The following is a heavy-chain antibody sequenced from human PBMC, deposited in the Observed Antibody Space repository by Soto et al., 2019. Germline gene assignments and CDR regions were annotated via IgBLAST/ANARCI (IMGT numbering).Heavy chain of an antibody. J-gene: IGHJ1*01. CDR3: ARVGSRDAYNYVLDQ. CDR2: VISASGSV. Sequence: QVQVVQSGAEVKKPVSSVKISCKASGRIFSSFPTSWVRQVPGQGLEWMGGVISASGSVTYAPKFQGRVTMTGVKSAGNSQIAVTSLTSEDTGNYYCARVGSRDAYNYVLDQWGPGTMVTVSS. D-gene: IGHD5-18*01. V-gene: IGHV1-69*06. CDR1: GRIFSSFP.